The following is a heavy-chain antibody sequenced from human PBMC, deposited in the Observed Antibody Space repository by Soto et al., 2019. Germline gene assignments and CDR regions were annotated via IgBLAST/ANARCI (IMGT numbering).Heavy chain of an antibody. V-gene: IGHV1-69*02. CDR2: IIPILGIA. CDR3: AKGYCSSTSCYPLDY. Sequence: VQLVQSGAEVKKPGSSVKVSCKASGGTFSSYTISWVRQAPGQGLEWMGRIIPILGIANYAQKFQGRVTITADKSTSTAYMELSSLRSEDTAVYYCAKGYCSSTSCYPLDYWGQGTLVTVSS. CDR1: GGTFSSYT. D-gene: IGHD2-2*01. J-gene: IGHJ4*02.